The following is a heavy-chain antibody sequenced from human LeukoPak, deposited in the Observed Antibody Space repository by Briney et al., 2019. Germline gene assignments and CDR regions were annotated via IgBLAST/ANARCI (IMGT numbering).Heavy chain of an antibody. CDR1: GGSINSYY. Sequence: SETLSLTCTVSGGSINSYYWSWIRQPPGKGLEWIGYIYYSGSTNYNPSLKSRVTISVDTSKNQFSLKLSSVTAADTAVYYCARDLGGYSYGSHFDYWGQGTLVTVSS. D-gene: IGHD5-18*01. V-gene: IGHV4-59*12. CDR2: IYYSGST. J-gene: IGHJ4*02. CDR3: ARDLGGYSYGSHFDY.